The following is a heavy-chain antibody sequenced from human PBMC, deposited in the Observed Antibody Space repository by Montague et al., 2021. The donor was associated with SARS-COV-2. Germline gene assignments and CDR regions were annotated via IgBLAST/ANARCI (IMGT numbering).Heavy chain of an antibody. CDR1: GGSVSSSPYY. J-gene: IGHJ6*03. Sequence: SETLSLTCTVSGGSVSSSPYYWGRIRQPPGRGLGWVGSISYSGRTYFSPSLKSRLTISVDSSENQFSLRLSSVTAADTAVYYCAGSYYYGSGTYVYNYYMDVWGKGTTVTVSS. CDR2: ISYSGRT. CDR3: AGSYYYGSGTYVYNYYMDV. V-gene: IGHV4-39*01. D-gene: IGHD3-10*01.